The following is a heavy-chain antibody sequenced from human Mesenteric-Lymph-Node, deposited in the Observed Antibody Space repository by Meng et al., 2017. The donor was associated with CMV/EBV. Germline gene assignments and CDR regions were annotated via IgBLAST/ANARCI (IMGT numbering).Heavy chain of an antibody. Sequence: GESLKISCAASGFTFSSYSMNWVRQAPGKGLEWVSSISSSSSYIYYADSVKGRFTISRDNAKNSLYLQMNSLRAEDTAIYYCAAARGYYYYGMDVWGQGTTVTVSS. CDR3: AAARGYYYYGMDV. CDR1: GFTFSSYS. CDR2: ISSSSSYI. J-gene: IGHJ6*02. V-gene: IGHV3-21*04. D-gene: IGHD5-18*01.